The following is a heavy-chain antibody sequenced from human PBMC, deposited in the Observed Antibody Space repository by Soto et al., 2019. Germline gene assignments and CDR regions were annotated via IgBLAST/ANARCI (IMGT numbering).Heavy chain of an antibody. J-gene: IGHJ4*02. V-gene: IGHV1-69*02. Sequence: SVRVSCKASGGTFSSYTTSWVRQAPGQGLEWMGRIIPILGIANYAQKFQGRVTITADKSTSTAYMELSSLRSEDTAVYYCARGSQMVLDYWGQGTLVTVFS. CDR1: GGTFSSYT. D-gene: IGHD2-8*01. CDR2: IIPILGIA. CDR3: ARGSQMVLDY.